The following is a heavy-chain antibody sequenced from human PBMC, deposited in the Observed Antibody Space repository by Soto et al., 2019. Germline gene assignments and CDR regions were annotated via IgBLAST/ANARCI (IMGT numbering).Heavy chain of an antibody. CDR2: INPSGGST. CDR1: GYTLTINY. J-gene: IGHJ5*02. V-gene: IGHV1-46*03. Sequence: ASVKVSCKESGYTLTINYMHWVRQAPGQGLEWMGIINPSGGSTSYAQKFQGRVTMTRDTSTSTVYMELSSLRSEDTAVYYCARSASYTLNWFDPWGQGTLVTVSS. D-gene: IGHD3-16*02. CDR3: ARSASYTLNWFDP.